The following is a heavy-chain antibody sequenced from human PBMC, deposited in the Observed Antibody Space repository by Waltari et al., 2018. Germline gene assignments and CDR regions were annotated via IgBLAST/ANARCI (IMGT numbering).Heavy chain of an antibody. Sequence: QVQLVESGGGVVQPGGSLRLSCAASGFTFSSYGMHWVRQAPGKGLEWVAFIRYDGSNKYYADSVKCRFTISRDNSKNTLYLQMNSLRAEDTAVYYCAKDSSQFDFWSGYGDYWGQGTLVTVSS. V-gene: IGHV3-30*02. CDR3: AKDSSQFDFWSGYGDY. CDR2: IRYDGSNK. CDR1: GFTFSSYG. J-gene: IGHJ4*02. D-gene: IGHD3-3*01.